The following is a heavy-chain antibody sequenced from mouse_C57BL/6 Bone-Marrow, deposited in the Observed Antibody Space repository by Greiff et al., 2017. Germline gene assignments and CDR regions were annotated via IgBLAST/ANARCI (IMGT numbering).Heavy chain of an antibody. D-gene: IGHD2-10*02. V-gene: IGHV1-9*01. CDR2: ILPGSGST. Sequence: LMESGAELMKPGASVKLSCKATGYTFTGYGIAWVKQRPVHGLEWIGAILPGSGSTNYNEKFKGKATFTADTSSNTAYMQLSSLTTEDSAIYYCASCGYAIAYWGQGTLVTVSA. J-gene: IGHJ3*01. CDR1: GYTFTGYG. CDR3: ASCGYAIAY.